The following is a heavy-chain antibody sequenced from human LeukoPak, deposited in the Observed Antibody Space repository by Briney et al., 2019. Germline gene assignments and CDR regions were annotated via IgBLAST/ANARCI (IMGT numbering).Heavy chain of an antibody. J-gene: IGHJ4*02. D-gene: IGHD2-8*02. CDR2: ISYDGSNK. CDR3: AKGVYCTGGVCYTGPFDY. CDR1: GFTFSSYS. Sequence: PGGSLRLSCAASGFTFSSYSMNWVRQAPGKGLEWVAVISYDGSNKYYADSVKGRFTISRDNSKNTLYLQMNSLRAEDTAVYYCAKGVYCTGGVCYTGPFDYWGQGTLVTVSS. V-gene: IGHV3-30*18.